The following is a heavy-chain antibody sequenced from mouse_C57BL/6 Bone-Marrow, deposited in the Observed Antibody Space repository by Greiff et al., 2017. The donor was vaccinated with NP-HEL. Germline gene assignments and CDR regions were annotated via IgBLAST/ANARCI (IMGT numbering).Heavy chain of an antibody. CDR2: IRNKANGYTT. CDR3: ARKFITTVVRYFDV. V-gene: IGHV7-3*01. D-gene: IGHD1-1*01. Sequence: EVKVVESGGGLVQPGGSLSLSCAASGFTFTDYYMSWVRQPPGKALEWLGFIRNKANGYTTEYSASVKGRFTISRDNSQSILYLQMNALRAEDSATYYCARKFITTVVRYFDVWGTGTTVTVSS. CDR1: GFTFTDYY. J-gene: IGHJ1*03.